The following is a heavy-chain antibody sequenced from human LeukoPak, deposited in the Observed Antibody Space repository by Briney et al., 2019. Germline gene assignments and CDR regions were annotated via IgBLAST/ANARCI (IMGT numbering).Heavy chain of an antibody. J-gene: IGHJ4*02. CDR3: ASPRGELRFLEWLSNFDY. D-gene: IGHD3-3*01. Sequence: PGGSLRLSCAASRFTFSSYAMHWVRQAPGKGLEWVAVISYDGSNKYYADSVKGRFTISRDNSKNTLYLQMNSLRAEDTAVYYCASPRGELRFLEWLSNFDYWGQGTLVTVSS. V-gene: IGHV3-30-3*01. CDR1: RFTFSSYA. CDR2: ISYDGSNK.